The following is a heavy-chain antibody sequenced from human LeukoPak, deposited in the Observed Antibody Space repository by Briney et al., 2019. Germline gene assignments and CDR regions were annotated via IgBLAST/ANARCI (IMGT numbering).Heavy chain of an antibody. Sequence: ASVKISCKVSGYTLTELSMHWVRHAPGKGLEWRGGFDPEDGETIYAQKFQGRVTMTDDTSTDTVYMELSSLRSEDTAVYYCATGTRFLEWLSGPSGDYWGQGTLVTVSS. J-gene: IGHJ4*02. CDR3: ATGTRFLEWLSGPSGDY. CDR2: FDPEDGET. V-gene: IGHV1-24*01. CDR1: GYTLTELS. D-gene: IGHD3-3*01.